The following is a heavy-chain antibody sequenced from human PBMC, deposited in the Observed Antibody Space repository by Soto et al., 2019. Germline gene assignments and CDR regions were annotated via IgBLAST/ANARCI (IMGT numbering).Heavy chain of an antibody. J-gene: IGHJ6*02. V-gene: IGHV3-48*02. CDR2: ISSSSSTI. Sequence: PGGSLILSCAASGFTFGSYSMNWVRQAPGKGLEWVSYISSSSSTIYYADSVKGRFTISRDNAKNSLYLQMNSLRDEDTAVYYCARPEYSSSSYGMDVWGQGTTVTVSS. CDR1: GFTFGSYS. CDR3: ARPEYSSSSYGMDV. D-gene: IGHD6-6*01.